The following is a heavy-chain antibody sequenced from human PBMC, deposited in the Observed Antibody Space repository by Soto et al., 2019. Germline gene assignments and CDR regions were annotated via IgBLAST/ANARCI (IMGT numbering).Heavy chain of an antibody. Sequence: EVQLVESGGGLIQPGGSLRLSCAASGFTVSSNYMSWVRQAPGKGLEWVSVIYSGGSTYYADSVKGRFTISRDNSKHTLYLQMNSRRAVDTAVYYCARVSPIVVGASDIWGQGTMVTVSS. J-gene: IGHJ3*02. V-gene: IGHV3-53*01. D-gene: IGHD2-15*01. CDR1: GFTVSSNY. CDR2: IYSGGST. CDR3: ARVSPIVVGASDI.